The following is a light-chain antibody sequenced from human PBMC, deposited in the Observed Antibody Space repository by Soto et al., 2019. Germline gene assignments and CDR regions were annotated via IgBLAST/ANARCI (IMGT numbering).Light chain of an antibody. CDR1: SSDVGGYNY. CDR3: TSWTSTSTYV. V-gene: IGLV2-14*03. Sequence: QSALTQDASVSGSPGQSIAISCTGTSSDVGGYNYVSWYQHHPDKAPKLIIYDVFIRPSGVSDRFSGSKSGNTASLTISALQAEDEADYYCTSWTSTSTYVFGSGTKLTVL. J-gene: IGLJ1*01. CDR2: DVF.